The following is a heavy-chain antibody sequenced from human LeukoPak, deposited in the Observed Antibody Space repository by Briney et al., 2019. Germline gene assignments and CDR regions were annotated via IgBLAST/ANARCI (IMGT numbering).Heavy chain of an antibody. Sequence: PGGSLRLSCAASGFTFSSYGMHWVRQAPGKGLEWVAVISYDGSNKYYADSVKGRFTISRDNSKNTLYLQMNSLRAEDTAVYYCAKVAARPNHYFDYWGQGSLVTVSS. J-gene: IGHJ4*02. V-gene: IGHV3-30*18. CDR1: GFTFSSYG. D-gene: IGHD6-6*01. CDR2: ISYDGSNK. CDR3: AKVAARPNHYFDY.